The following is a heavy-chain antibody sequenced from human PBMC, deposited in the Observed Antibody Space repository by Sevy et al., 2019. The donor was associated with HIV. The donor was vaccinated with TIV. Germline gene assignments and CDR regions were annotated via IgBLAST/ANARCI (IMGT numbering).Heavy chain of an antibody. CDR2: ISWNSGSI. V-gene: IGHV3-9*01. CDR1: GLTFDDYA. Sequence: GGSLRLSCAASGLTFDDYAMHWVRQAPGKGLEWVSGISWNSGSIGYADSVKGRFTISRDNAKNSLYLQMNSLRAEDTALYYCSKDKIPNSSGWFDYWGQGTLVTVSS. CDR3: SKDKIPNSSGWFDY. D-gene: IGHD6-19*01. J-gene: IGHJ5*01.